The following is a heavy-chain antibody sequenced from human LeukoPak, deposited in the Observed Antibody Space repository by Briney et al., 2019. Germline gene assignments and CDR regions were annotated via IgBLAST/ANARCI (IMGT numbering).Heavy chain of an antibody. CDR3: ARVNCSSTSCAMVYYYGMDV. V-gene: IGHV3-21*01. CDR2: ISSSSSYI. CDR1: GFTFSSYG. D-gene: IGHD2-2*01. Sequence: GGSLRLSCAASGFTFSSYGMNWVRQAPGKGLEWVSSISSSSSYIYYADSVKGRFTISRDNAKNSLYLQMNSLRAEDTAVYYCARVNCSSTSCAMVYYYGMDVWGQGTTVTVSS. J-gene: IGHJ6*02.